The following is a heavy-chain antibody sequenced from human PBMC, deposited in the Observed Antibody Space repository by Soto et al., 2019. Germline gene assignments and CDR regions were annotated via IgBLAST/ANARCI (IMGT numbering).Heavy chain of an antibody. CDR2: INHSGST. CDR3: ARGFITGTLFDY. D-gene: IGHD1-20*01. Sequence: PSETLSLTCAVYGGSFSGYYWSWIRQPPGKGLEWIGEINHSGSTNYNPSLKSRVTISVDTSKHQFSLKLSSVTAADTTVYYCARGFITGTLFDYWGQGTLVTVSS. V-gene: IGHV4-34*01. CDR1: GGSFSGYY. J-gene: IGHJ4*02.